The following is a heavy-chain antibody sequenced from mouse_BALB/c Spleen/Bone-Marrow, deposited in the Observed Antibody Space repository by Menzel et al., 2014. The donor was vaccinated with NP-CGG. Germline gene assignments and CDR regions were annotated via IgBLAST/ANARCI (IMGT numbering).Heavy chain of an antibody. Sequence: DVQLQESGGGLVQPGGSLQLSCAASGFDFSRYWMSWVRQAPGKGLEWIGEINPESRTINYSPSLKDKFIISRDNAKNTLHPRLNKVRSEDTALYYCARLEYHRYLNHWGQGTTRTVSS. CDR3: ARLEYHRYLNH. CDR1: GFDFSRYW. V-gene: IGHV4-1*02. CDR2: INPESRTI. J-gene: IGHJ2*01. D-gene: IGHD5-2*01.